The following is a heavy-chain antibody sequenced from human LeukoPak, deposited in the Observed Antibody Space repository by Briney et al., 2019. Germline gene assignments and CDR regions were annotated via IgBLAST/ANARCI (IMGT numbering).Heavy chain of an antibody. Sequence: ASVKVSCKASGHTFTSYDINWVRQATGQGLEWMGWMNPNSGNTGYAQKFQGRVTMTRNTSISTAYMELSSLRSEDTAVYYCARVGGYDFWSGSPTYYFDYWGQGTLVTVSS. D-gene: IGHD3-3*01. CDR1: GHTFTSYD. CDR3: ARVGGYDFWSGSPTYYFDY. J-gene: IGHJ4*02. V-gene: IGHV1-8*01. CDR2: MNPNSGNT.